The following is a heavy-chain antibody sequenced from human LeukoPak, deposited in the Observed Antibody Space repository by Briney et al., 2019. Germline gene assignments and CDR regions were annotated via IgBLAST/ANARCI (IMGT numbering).Heavy chain of an antibody. CDR2: ISGSGGST. J-gene: IGHJ4*02. D-gene: IGHD1-14*01. Sequence: PGGSLRLSCAASGFTFSSYAMSWVRQAPGKGLEWVSAISGSGGSTYYADSVKGRFTITRDNSKNTLYLQMNSLRAEDTAVYYCAKSDLGDSISWFDYWGQGTLVTVSS. CDR3: AKSDLGDSISWFDY. CDR1: GFTFSSYA. V-gene: IGHV3-23*01.